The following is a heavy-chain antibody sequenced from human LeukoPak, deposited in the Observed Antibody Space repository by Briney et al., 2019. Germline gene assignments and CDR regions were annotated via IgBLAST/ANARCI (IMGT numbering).Heavy chain of an antibody. Sequence: GGSLRLSCAASGFTFSSYSMNWVRQAPGKGLEWVSSISSSSSYIYYADSVKGRFTISRDNAKNSLYLQMNSLRAEDTAVYYCARGVKWVIAVAILGWYYFDYWGQGTLVTVSS. D-gene: IGHD6-19*01. J-gene: IGHJ4*02. CDR3: ARGVKWVIAVAILGWYYFDY. CDR2: ISSSSSYI. V-gene: IGHV3-21*01. CDR1: GFTFSSYS.